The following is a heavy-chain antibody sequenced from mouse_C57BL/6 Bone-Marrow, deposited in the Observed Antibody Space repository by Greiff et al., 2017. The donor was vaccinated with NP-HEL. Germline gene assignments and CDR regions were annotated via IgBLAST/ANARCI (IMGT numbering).Heavy chain of an antibody. J-gene: IGHJ2*01. CDR3: ARRDYYGSSYSDY. Sequence: VKLQESGAELVRPGTSVKMSCKASGYTFTNYWIGWAKQRPGHGLEWIGDMYPGGGYTNYNEKFKGKATLTADKSSSTAYMQFSSLTSEDSAIYYCARRDYYGSSYSDYWGQGTTLTVSS. CDR1: GYTFTNYW. CDR2: MYPGGGYT. V-gene: IGHV1-63*01. D-gene: IGHD1-1*01.